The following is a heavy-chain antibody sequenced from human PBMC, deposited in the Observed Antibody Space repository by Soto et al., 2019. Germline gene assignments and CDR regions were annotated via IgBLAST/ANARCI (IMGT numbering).Heavy chain of an antibody. D-gene: IGHD4-17*01. Sequence: QVQLVESGGGLVKPGGSLRLSCAASNFIFSDYYLSWIRQAPGKGLEWVSYISNSGTTVYYADSVKGRFTISRDNAKKSLYLQMNSLRAEDTAVYYCASDTLPTDFGLGWDVWGQGPTVTVSS. CDR2: ISNSGTTV. CDR1: NFIFSDYY. V-gene: IGHV3-11*01. CDR3: ASDTLPTDFGLGWDV. J-gene: IGHJ6*02.